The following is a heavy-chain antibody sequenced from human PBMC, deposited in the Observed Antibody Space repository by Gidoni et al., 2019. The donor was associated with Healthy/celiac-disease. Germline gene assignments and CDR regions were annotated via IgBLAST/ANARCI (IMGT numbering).Heavy chain of an antibody. V-gene: IGHV3-23*01. CDR3: ATWGYYGSGSYSMDV. CDR2: ISCSGGST. CDR1: GLTFSSYA. J-gene: IGHJ6*02. Sequence: EVQLLESGGGLVQPGGSLRLSCEASGLTFSSYAMGWVRQAPGKGLEWVSAISCSGGSTYYADSVKGRFTISRDNSKNTLYLQMNSLRAEDTAVYYCATWGYYGSGSYSMDVWGQGTTVTVSS. D-gene: IGHD3-10*01.